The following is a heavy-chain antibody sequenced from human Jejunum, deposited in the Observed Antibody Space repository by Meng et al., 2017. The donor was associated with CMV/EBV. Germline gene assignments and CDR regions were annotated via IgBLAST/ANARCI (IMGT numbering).Heavy chain of an antibody. D-gene: IGHD2-2*01. J-gene: IGHJ6*02. CDR2: INHSGNT. CDR3: ASRGYCTTTICYLQGLNHVDV. Sequence: YRWSWIRQPPGKGLEWIGEINHSGNTNYNPSLKSRITISGDTSKNQFSLKLSSVTAADTAVYYCASRGYCTTTICYLQGLNHVDVWGQGTTVTVSS. CDR1: YR. V-gene: IGHV4-34*01.